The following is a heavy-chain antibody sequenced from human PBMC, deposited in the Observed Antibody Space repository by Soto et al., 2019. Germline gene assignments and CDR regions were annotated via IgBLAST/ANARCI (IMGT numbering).Heavy chain of an antibody. Sequence: PGGSLRLSCASSGFTFYDYTMHWFRQTPGKGLDWVSLISWDGDSAYYADSVRGRFTISRDNSKNSLFLQMNNVRAEDAALYFCAKGTRGNSPELDFWGQGTLVTVSS. CDR2: ISWDGDSA. CDR1: GFTFYDYT. V-gene: IGHV3-43*01. D-gene: IGHD1-1*01. CDR3: AKGTRGNSPELDF. J-gene: IGHJ4*02.